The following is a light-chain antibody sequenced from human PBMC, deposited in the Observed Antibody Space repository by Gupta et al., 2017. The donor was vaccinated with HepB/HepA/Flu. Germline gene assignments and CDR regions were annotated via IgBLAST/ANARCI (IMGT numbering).Light chain of an antibody. V-gene: IGKV3-15*01. CDR3: QQYNNGPPWT. Sequence: EIVMTQSPATLSVSPGERATLSCRASQSISSNLAWYQQKPGQAPRLLIYDASTRATGIPARFSGSGSGTEFTLTISSLQSEDFALYYCQQYNNGPPWTFGQGTKVEIK. CDR2: DAS. CDR1: QSISSN. J-gene: IGKJ1*01.